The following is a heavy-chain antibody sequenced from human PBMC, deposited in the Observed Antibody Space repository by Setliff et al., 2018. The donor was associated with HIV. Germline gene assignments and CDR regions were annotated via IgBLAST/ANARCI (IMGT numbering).Heavy chain of an antibody. CDR1: GYTFTSYD. D-gene: IGHD5-18*01. CDR3: ARQPGYSYGYYFDY. J-gene: IGHJ4*02. CDR2: MNPNSGNT. Sequence: ASVKVSCKASGYTFTSYDINWVRQATGQGLEWMGWMNPNSGNTGYAQKFQGRVTMTRDMSTSTAYMELSSLRSEDTAVYCCARQPGYSYGYYFDYWGQGTLVTVSS. V-gene: IGHV1-8*01.